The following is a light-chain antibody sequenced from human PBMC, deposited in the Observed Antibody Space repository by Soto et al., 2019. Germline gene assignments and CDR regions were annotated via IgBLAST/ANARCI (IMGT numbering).Light chain of an antibody. CDR2: GNS. V-gene: IGLV1-40*01. CDR1: SSNIGAGYD. J-gene: IGLJ2*01. CDR3: QCYDSSLSAEV. Sequence: QSVLTQPPSVSGAPGQRVTISCTGSSSNIGAGYDVHWYQQLPGTAPKLLIYGNSNRPSGVPDRFSGSKSGTSASLAITGVQAEDEADYYRQCYDSSLSAEVFGGGTKLTVL.